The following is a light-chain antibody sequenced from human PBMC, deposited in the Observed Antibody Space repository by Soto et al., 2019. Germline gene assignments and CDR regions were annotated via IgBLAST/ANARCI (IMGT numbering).Light chain of an antibody. J-gene: IGKJ5*01. CDR1: QSISGN. CDR3: QQRTRWPMT. V-gene: IGKV3-15*01. Sequence: EIVMTQSPGTLTVSPGERATLSCRASQSISGNLVWYQQKPGQAPRLLIYGASTRATGIPARFSGGGSGTDFTLTISSLEPEDFAVYYCQQRTRWPMTFGQGTRLEIK. CDR2: GAS.